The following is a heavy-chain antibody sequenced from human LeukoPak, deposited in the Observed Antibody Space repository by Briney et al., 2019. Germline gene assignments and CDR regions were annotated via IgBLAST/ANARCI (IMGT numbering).Heavy chain of an antibody. D-gene: IGHD6-13*01. Sequence: GESLKISCKGPEYSFTSYWIGWVRQMPGKGLEWMGIIYPGDSDTRYSPSFQGQVTISADKSISTAYLQWSSLKASDTAMYYCARRIAAADKDWFDPWGQGTLVTVSS. CDR2: IYPGDSDT. V-gene: IGHV5-51*01. J-gene: IGHJ5*02. CDR3: ARRIAAADKDWFDP. CDR1: EYSFTSYW.